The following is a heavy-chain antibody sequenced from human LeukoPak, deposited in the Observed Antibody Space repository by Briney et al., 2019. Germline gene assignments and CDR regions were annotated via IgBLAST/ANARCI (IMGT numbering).Heavy chain of an antibody. CDR2: IIPILGIA. D-gene: IGHD3-22*01. J-gene: IGHJ4*02. V-gene: IGHV1-69*04. CDR1: GGTFSSYA. CDR3: XXXXXXXXXXXGYYRLFDY. Sequence: SVKVSCKASGGTFSSYAISWVRQAPGQGLEWMGRIIPILGIANYAQKFQGRVTITAGKSTSTAYMELSSLSSRDPAGYYCXXXXXXXXXXXGYYRLFDYWGQGTLVTVSS.